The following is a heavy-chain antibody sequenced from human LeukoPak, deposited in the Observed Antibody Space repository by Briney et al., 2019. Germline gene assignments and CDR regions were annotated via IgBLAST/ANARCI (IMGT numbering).Heavy chain of an antibody. Sequence: SETLSLTCTVSGGSISSYYWSWIRQPPGKGLKWIGYIYYSGSTNYNPSLKSRVTISVDTSKNQFSLKLSSVTAADTAVYYCARTLLLWFGEPSFDYWGQGTLVTVSS. CDR2: IYYSGST. V-gene: IGHV4-59*01. CDR1: GGSISSYY. J-gene: IGHJ4*02. D-gene: IGHD3-10*01. CDR3: ARTLLLWFGEPSFDY.